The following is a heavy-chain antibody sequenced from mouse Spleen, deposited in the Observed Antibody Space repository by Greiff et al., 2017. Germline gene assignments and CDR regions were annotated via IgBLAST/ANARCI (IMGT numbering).Heavy chain of an antibody. Sequence: EVMLVESEGGLVQPGSSMKLSCTASGFTFSDYYMAWVRQVPEKGLEWVANINYDGSSTYYLDSLKSRFIISRDNAKNILYLQMSSLKSEDTATYYCARAFYGNYPYYAMDYWGQGTSVTVSS. CDR3: ARAFYGNYPYYAMDY. V-gene: IGHV5-16*01. CDR1: GFTFSDYY. J-gene: IGHJ4*01. CDR2: INYDGSST. D-gene: IGHD2-1*01.